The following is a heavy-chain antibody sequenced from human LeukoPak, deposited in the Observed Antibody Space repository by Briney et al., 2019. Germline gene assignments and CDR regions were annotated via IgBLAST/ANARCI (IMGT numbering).Heavy chain of an antibody. J-gene: IGHJ4*02. V-gene: IGHV3-74*01. D-gene: IGHD1-1*01. CDR3: AKDRKSNFAVVDY. CDR2: INIDGSST. CDR1: GFTFSSYW. Sequence: PGRSLRLSCAASGFTFSSYWMHWVRQAPGKGLLWVSRINIDGSSTTYADSVKGRFTISRDNAKNTLFLQMNSLRAEDTAVYYCAKDRKSNFAVVDYWGQGTLVTVSS.